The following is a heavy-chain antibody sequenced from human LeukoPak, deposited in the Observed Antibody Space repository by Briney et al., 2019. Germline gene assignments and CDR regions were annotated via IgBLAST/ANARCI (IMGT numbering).Heavy chain of an antibody. CDR1: GGSIGTYY. Sequence: SETLSLTCTVSGGSIGTYYWSWIRQPPGKGLEWIGYIYYSGSTNYNPSLKSRVTISVDTSKNQFSLKLSSVTAADTAVYYCARVVVPAALDYWGQGTLVTVSS. CDR2: IYYSGST. V-gene: IGHV4-59*01. J-gene: IGHJ4*02. D-gene: IGHD2-2*01. CDR3: ARVVVPAALDY.